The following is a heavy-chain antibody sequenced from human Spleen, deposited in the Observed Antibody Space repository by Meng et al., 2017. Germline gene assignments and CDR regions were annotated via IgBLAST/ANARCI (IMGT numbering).Heavy chain of an antibody. J-gene: IGHJ4*02. CDR1: DGAINSYY. CDR3: ARGHGGNSEHFDN. Sequence: SETLSLTCTVSDGAINSYYWSWIRQPPGKGLEWFGYIYYTGTSNYNPSLKSRVTMSVDMSKNQFSLNLSSVTAADTAIYYCARGHGGNSEHFDNWGQGTLVTVSS. D-gene: IGHD4-23*01. V-gene: IGHV4-59*01. CDR2: IYYTGTS.